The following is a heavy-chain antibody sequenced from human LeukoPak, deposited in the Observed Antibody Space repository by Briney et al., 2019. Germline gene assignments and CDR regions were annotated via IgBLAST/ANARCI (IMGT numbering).Heavy chain of an antibody. D-gene: IGHD4-11*01. J-gene: IGHJ4*02. Sequence: GGSLRLSCAASGFTFSNYWMQWVRHAPGKGLVWVSHITSDGSTTTYADSVKGRFTTSRDNAKNTLYLQMNSLRAEDTPVYYCVRDNYGVDYWGLGTLVTVSS. V-gene: IGHV3-74*01. CDR2: ITSDGSTT. CDR3: VRDNYGVDY. CDR1: GFTFSNYW.